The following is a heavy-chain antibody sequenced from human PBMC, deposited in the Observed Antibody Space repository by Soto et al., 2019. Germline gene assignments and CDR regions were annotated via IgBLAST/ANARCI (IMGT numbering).Heavy chain of an antibody. V-gene: IGHV3-21*01. Sequence: GGSLRLSCAASGFTFSSYSMNWVRQAPGKGLEWVSSISSSSSYIYYADSVKGRFTISRDNAKNSLYLQMNSLRAEDTAVYYCARDGYLPTGQYYFDYWGQGTLVTVSS. CDR1: GFTFSSYS. CDR3: ARDGYLPTGQYYFDY. CDR2: ISSSSSYI. J-gene: IGHJ4*02. D-gene: IGHD1-1*01.